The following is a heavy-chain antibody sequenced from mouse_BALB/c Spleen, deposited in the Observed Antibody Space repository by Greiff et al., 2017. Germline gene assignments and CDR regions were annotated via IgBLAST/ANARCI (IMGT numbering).Heavy chain of an antibody. CDR3: AREGNDYDWFAY. V-gene: IGHV1S137*01. CDR2: ISTYYGDA. CDR1: GYTFTDYA. J-gene: IGHJ3*01. D-gene: IGHD2-4*01. Sequence: QVQLQQSGAELVRPGVSVKISCKGSGYTFTDYAMHWVKQSPAKSLEWIGVISTYYGDASYNQKFKGKATMTVDKSSSTAYMELARLTSEDSAIYYCAREGNDYDWFAYWGQGTLVTVSA.